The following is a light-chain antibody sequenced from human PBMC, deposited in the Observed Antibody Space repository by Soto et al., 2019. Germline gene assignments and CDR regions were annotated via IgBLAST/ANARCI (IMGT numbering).Light chain of an antibody. CDR1: SSDVGGYNY. CDR3: SSYAASTYV. V-gene: IGLV2-8*01. J-gene: IGLJ1*01. CDR2: EVS. Sequence: QSALTQPPSASGCPGQSVTISCTGTSSDVGGYNYVSWYQQHPGKAPKLIIYEVSKRPSGVPDRFSGSKSGNTASLTVSGLQTEDEADYYCSSYAASTYVFGTGTKVTVL.